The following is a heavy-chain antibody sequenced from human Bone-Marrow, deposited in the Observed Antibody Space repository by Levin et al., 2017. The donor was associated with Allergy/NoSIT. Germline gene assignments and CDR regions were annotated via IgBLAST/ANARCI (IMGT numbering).Heavy chain of an antibody. CDR3: AKERDDDFWSGYAY. J-gene: IGHJ4*02. D-gene: IGHD3-3*01. Sequence: QTGGSLRLSCAASGFTFSSYGMHWVRQAPGKGLEWVAVISYDGSNKYYADSVKGRFTISRDNSKNTLYLQMNSLRAEDTAVYYCAKERDDDFWSGYAYWGQGTLVTVSS. CDR2: ISYDGSNK. CDR1: GFTFSSYG. V-gene: IGHV3-30*18.